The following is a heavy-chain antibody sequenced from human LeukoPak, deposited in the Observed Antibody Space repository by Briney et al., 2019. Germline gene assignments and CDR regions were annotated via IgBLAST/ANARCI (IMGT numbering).Heavy chain of an antibody. CDR1: GGSISSYY. Sequence: PSETLSLTCTVSGGSISSYYWSWIRQPPGKGLEWIGYIYYSGSTNYNPSLKSRVTISVDTSKNQFSLKLSSVTAADTAVYYCARDLEVGATYDAFDIWGQGTMVTVSS. CDR3: ARDLEVGATYDAFDI. D-gene: IGHD1-26*01. CDR2: IYYSGST. J-gene: IGHJ3*02. V-gene: IGHV4-59*01.